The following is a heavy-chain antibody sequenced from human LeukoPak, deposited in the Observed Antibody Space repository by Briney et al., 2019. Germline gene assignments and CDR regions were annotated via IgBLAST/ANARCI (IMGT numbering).Heavy chain of an antibody. CDR2: IIPIFGTA. CDR1: GGTFSSYA. Sequence: SVKVSCKASGGTFSSYAISWVRQAPGQGLEWMGGIIPIFGTANYAQKFQGRVTITADESTSTAYMELSSLRSEDTAVYYCARDNSIADRGWWFDPWGQGTLVTVSS. D-gene: IGHD4-23*01. J-gene: IGHJ5*02. CDR3: ARDNSIADRGWWFDP. V-gene: IGHV1-69*13.